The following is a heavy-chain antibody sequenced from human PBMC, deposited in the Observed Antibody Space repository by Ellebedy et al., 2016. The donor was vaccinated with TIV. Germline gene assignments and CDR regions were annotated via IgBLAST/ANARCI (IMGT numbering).Heavy chain of an antibody. CDR3: AKDRTAGDGYWVFDS. D-gene: IGHD5-18*01. V-gene: IGHV3-23*01. CDR2: INSGGSRT. CDR1: GFTFSGYA. J-gene: IGHJ4*02. Sequence: PGGSLRLSCAASGFTFSGYAMSWVRQAPGKGLEWVSGINSGGSRTYYADSVKGRFTISRDNSKNTVDLQMKSLRDEDTAVYFCAKDRTAGDGYWVFDSWGQGTLVTVSS.